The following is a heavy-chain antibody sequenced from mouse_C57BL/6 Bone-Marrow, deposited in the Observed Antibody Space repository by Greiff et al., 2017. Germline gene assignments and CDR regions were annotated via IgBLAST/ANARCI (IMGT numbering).Heavy chain of an antibody. Sequence: QVQLQQPGAELVMPGASVKLSCKASGYTFTSYWMHWVKQRPGQGLEWIGEIDPSDSYTNYNQKFKGKSTLTVDKSSSTAYMQLRSLTSEDSAVYYCARELWLLPYLDYWGQGTSLTVSS. V-gene: IGHV1-69*01. CDR1: GYTFTSYW. D-gene: IGHD2-3*01. CDR2: IDPSDSYT. J-gene: IGHJ2*02. CDR3: ARELWLLPYLDY.